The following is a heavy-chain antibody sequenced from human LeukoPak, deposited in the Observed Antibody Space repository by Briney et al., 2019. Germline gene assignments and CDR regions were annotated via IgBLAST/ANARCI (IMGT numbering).Heavy chain of an antibody. J-gene: IGHJ4*02. CDR1: GFTFSSYA. CDR3: AQDPDYVSL. D-gene: IGHD3-16*01. Sequence: GGSLRLSCAASGFTFSSYAMSWVRQAPGKGQEWVSAISGSGGSTYYADSVKGRFTISRDNSKNTLYLQMNSLRTEDTAVYYCAQDPDYVSLWGQGTLVTVSS. V-gene: IGHV3-23*01. CDR2: ISGSGGST.